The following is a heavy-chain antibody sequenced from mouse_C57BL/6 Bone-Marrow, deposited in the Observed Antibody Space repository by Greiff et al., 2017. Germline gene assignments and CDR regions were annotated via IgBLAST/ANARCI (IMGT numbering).Heavy chain of an antibody. V-gene: IGHV1-81*01. CDR1: GYTFTSYG. CDR3: ARWLLRGNYYAMDY. D-gene: IGHD2-3*01. CDR2: IYPRSGNT. Sequence: VQLQQSGAELARPGASVKLSCKASGYTFTSYGISWVKQRTGQGLEWIGEIYPRSGNTYYNEKFKGKATLTADKSSSTAYMELRSLTSEDSAVYFCARWLLRGNYYAMDYWGQGTSVTVSS. J-gene: IGHJ4*01.